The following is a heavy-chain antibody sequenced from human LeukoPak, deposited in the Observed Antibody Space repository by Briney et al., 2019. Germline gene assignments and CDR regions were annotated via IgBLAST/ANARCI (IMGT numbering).Heavy chain of an antibody. CDR2: ISSDGSIT. D-gene: IGHD3-10*01. CDR1: GFSFSTYW. J-gene: IGHJ4*02. Sequence: GGSLRLSCAAAGFSFSTYWMHWVRQAPGKGLVWVSRISSDGSITSYADSVKGRFTISRDNAKNTLYLQMNSLRAEDTAVYYCARHLNYYLDYWGQGTLVTVSS. CDR3: ARHLNYYLDY. V-gene: IGHV3-74*01.